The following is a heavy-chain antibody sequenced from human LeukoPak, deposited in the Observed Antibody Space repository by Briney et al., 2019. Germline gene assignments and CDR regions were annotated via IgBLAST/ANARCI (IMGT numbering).Heavy chain of an antibody. Sequence: PGGSLRLSCAASGFTFSSYSMNWVRQAPGKGLEWVSSISSSSSYIYYADSVKGRFTISRDNAKNSLYLQMNSLRAEDTAVYYCARADIVIYDILTGYYSYWGQGTLVTVSS. CDR1: GFTFSSYS. V-gene: IGHV3-21*01. J-gene: IGHJ4*02. CDR2: ISSSSSYI. D-gene: IGHD3-9*01. CDR3: ARADIVIYDILTGYYSY.